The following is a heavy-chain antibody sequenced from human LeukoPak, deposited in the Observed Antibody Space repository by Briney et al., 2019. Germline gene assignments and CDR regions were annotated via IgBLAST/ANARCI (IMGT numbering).Heavy chain of an antibody. D-gene: IGHD6-19*01. V-gene: IGHV3-23*01. CDR3: AKTTTGYSSGRYPGWPVDY. Sequence: PGGSLRLSCAASGFTFSSYAMYWVRQAPGKGLEWVLVIFGSGGSTHYADSVKGRFTISRDNSKNTVYLQMNSLRAEDTAVYYCAKTTTGYSSGRYPGWPVDYWGQGTLVTVSS. CDR2: IFGSGGST. J-gene: IGHJ4*02. CDR1: GFTFSSYA.